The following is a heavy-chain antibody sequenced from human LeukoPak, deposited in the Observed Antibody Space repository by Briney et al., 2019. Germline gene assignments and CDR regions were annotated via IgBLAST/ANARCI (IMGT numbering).Heavy chain of an antibody. CDR1: GYTFTDYY. CDR2: INPNSGGT. Sequence: ASVKVSCKASGYTFTDYYMHWVRQAPGQGLEWMGWINPNSGGTNYAQKFQGRVTMTRDTSIYTAYMELSRLRSDDTAVFYCARDNSAFNWNDRGAFDIWGQGTMVTVSS. D-gene: IGHD1-1*01. V-gene: IGHV1-2*02. J-gene: IGHJ3*02. CDR3: ARDNSAFNWNDRGAFDI.